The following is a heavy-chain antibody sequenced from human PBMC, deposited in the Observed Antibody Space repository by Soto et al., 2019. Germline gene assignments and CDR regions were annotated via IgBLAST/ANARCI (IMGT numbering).Heavy chain of an antibody. CDR3: ARGEAYWFDT. CDR1: GGSFSGYY. CDR2: INHSGST. J-gene: IGHJ5*02. Sequence: SETLSLTCAVYGGSFSGYYWSWIHQPPGKGLEWIGEINHSGSTNYNPSLKSRVTISVDTSKNQFSLKLSSVTAADTAVYYCARGEAYWFDTWGQGTLVTVSS. V-gene: IGHV4-34*01.